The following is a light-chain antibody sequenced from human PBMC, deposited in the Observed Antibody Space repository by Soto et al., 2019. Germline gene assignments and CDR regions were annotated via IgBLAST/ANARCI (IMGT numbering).Light chain of an antibody. CDR3: SSFTSSSSYV. V-gene: IGLV2-14*03. J-gene: IGLJ1*01. CDR2: HVS. Sequence: QPVLTQPASVSGSPGQSITISCTGTSSDVGAYNYVSWYQQHPGRAPQLIIYHVSNRPSGVSNRFSGSKSDNTASLTISGLQAKYEADYYCSSFTSSSSYVFGPGTKLTVL. CDR1: SSDVGAYNY.